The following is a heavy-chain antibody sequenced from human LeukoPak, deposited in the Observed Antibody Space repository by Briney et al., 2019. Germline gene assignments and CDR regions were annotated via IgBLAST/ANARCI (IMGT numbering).Heavy chain of an antibody. CDR1: GFTFSDYY. D-gene: IGHD4-11*01. Sequence: GGSLRLSCAASGFTFSDYYMSWLRQAPGKGLEWVSYISSSGSTIYYADSVKGRFTISRDNAKSSLYLQMNSLRAEDTAVYYCARDPMTTEGYYYYYMDVWGKGTTVTVSS. V-gene: IGHV3-11*04. CDR3: ARDPMTTEGYYYYYMDV. CDR2: ISSSGSTI. J-gene: IGHJ6*03.